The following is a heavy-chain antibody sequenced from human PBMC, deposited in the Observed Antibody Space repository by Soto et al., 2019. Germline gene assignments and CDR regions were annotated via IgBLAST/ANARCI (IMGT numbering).Heavy chain of an antibody. D-gene: IGHD6-13*01. CDR2: IYYSGST. CDR1: GGSISSYY. V-gene: IGHV4-59*01. CDR3: AREAAAGPNWFDP. Sequence: SETLSLTCTVSGGSISSYYWSWIRQPPGKGLEWIGYIYYSGSTNYNPSLKSRVTISVDTSKNQFSLKLSSVTAADTAVYYCAREAAAGPNWFDPWGQGTLVTVSS. J-gene: IGHJ5*02.